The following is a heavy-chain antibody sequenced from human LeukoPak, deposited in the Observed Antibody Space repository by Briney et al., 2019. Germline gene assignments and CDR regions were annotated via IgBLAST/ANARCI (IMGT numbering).Heavy chain of an antibody. D-gene: IGHD5-18*01. V-gene: IGHV1-2*02. Sequence: ASVKVSCKASGYTFTGYYMHWVRQAPGQGLEWMGWINPNSGGTNYAQKFQGRVTMTRDTSISTAYMELSRLRSDDTAVYYCARGRRQLWSDYYYYYYMDVWGKGTTVTISS. J-gene: IGHJ6*03. CDR3: ARGRRQLWSDYYYYYYMDV. CDR2: INPNSGGT. CDR1: GYTFTGYY.